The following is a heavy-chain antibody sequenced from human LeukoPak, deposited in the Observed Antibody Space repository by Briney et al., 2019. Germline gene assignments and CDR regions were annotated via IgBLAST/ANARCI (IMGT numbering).Heavy chain of an antibody. CDR3: ARDGKSNGFDP. V-gene: IGHV1-18*01. J-gene: IGHJ5*02. CDR1: GYTFTSYG. Sequence: ASVTVSCKASGYTFTSYGISWVRQAAGQGLEGMGWISAYNGNTNYAQKLQGRVNMTTDTSTSTAYMQLTSLRSDDTAVYYCARDGKSNGFDPWGQGTLVTVSS. CDR2: ISAYNGNT.